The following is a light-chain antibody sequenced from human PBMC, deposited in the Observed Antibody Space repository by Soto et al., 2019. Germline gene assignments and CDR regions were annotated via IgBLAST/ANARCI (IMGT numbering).Light chain of an antibody. V-gene: IGKV3-15*01. CDR1: QSVSSD. CDR3: QQYTNWQLT. Sequence: EIVMTQSPATLSVSPGERATLSCRASQSVSSDLAWYHQKPGQAPRLLIYGASTRATGIPARFSDSGSGTEFTLTVNRLQSEDFAVYYCQQYTNWQLTFRHGTKVQIK. CDR2: GAS. J-gene: IGKJ1*01.